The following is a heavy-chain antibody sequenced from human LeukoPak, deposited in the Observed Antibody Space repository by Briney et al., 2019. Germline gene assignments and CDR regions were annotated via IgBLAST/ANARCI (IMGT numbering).Heavy chain of an antibody. CDR3: ARAITMIVVVGDAFDI. J-gene: IGHJ3*02. CDR2: INHSGST. CDR1: GGSFSGYY. D-gene: IGHD3-22*01. V-gene: IGHV4-34*01. Sequence: SETLSLTCAVYGGSFSGYYWSWIRQPPGKGLEWIGEINHSGSTNYNPSLRSRVTISVDTSKNQFCLKLSSVTAADTAVYYCARAITMIVVVGDAFDIWGQGTMVTVSS.